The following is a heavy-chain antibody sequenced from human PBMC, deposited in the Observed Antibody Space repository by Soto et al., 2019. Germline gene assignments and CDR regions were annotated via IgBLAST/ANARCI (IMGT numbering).Heavy chain of an antibody. CDR3: ATLPPRIVVVFTEMPT. CDR2: IYHSGIT. Sequence: SETLSLTCAVYGGSFSGYYWTWIRQPPGTGLEWIGEIYHSGITNYNPSLRSRVSMSVDKSNNEFSLSLTSVTAADTAVYYCATLPPRIVVVFTEMPTWGQGILVTVSS. D-gene: IGHD2-21*01. V-gene: IGHV4-34*01. J-gene: IGHJ5*02. CDR1: GGSFSGYY.